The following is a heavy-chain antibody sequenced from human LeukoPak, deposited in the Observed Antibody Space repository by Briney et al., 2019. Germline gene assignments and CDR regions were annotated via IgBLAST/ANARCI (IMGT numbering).Heavy chain of an antibody. Sequence: GGSLRLSCAASGFTFNDYYMSWIRQAPGKGLEWVSYISSGGGTIYYADSVKGRFTISRDNAKNSLYLQMNSLRAEDTAVYYCAKPVRGSNRPYYFDYWGQGTLVTVSS. CDR1: GFTFNDYY. CDR3: AKPVRGSNRPYYFDY. J-gene: IGHJ4*02. CDR2: ISSGGGTI. V-gene: IGHV3-11*01. D-gene: IGHD1-26*01.